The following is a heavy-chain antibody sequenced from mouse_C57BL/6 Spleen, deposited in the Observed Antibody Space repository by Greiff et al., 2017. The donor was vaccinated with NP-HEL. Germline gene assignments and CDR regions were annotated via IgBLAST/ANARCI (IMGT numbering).Heavy chain of an antibody. CDR2: ISDGGSYT. V-gene: IGHV5-4*01. D-gene: IGHD1-1*01. CDR3: ARDRGYGRCFAY. J-gene: IGHJ3*01. CDR1: GFTFSSYA. Sequence: EVKLVESGGGLVKPGGSLKLSCAASGFTFSSYAMSWVRQTPEKRLEWVATISDGGSYTYYPDNVKGRFTISRDNAKNNLYLQMSHLKSEDTAMYYCARDRGYGRCFAYWGQGTLVTVSA.